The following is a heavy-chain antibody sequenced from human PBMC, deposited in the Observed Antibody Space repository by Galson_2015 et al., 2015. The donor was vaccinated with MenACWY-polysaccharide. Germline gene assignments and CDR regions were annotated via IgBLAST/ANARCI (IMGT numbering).Heavy chain of an antibody. CDR2: TSYTGST. Sequence: ETLSLTCTVSGGSIRTETYFWGWIRQPPGKGLEWIGTTSYTGSTYYNPSLKGRVAFSTDTSNNHFSLTVTSVTAADTAVYYCARRRKRVAGEFDYWGQGTLVT. V-gene: IGHV4-39*02. J-gene: IGHJ4*02. CDR3: ARRRKRVAGEFDY. D-gene: IGHD6-19*01. CDR1: GGSIRTETYF.